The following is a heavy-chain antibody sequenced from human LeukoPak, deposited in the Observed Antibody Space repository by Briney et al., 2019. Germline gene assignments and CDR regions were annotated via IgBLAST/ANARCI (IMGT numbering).Heavy chain of an antibody. J-gene: IGHJ6*03. Sequence: GASVKVSCKASGYTFTSYYMHWVRQAPGQGLEWMGIINPSGGSTSYAQKFQGRVTMTRDTSTSTVYMELSSLRSEDTAAYYCARAPGGGSGSFYYYYMDVWGKGTTVTISS. CDR3: ARAPGGGSGSFYYYYMDV. V-gene: IGHV1-46*01. CDR1: GYTFTSYY. CDR2: INPSGGST. D-gene: IGHD3-10*01.